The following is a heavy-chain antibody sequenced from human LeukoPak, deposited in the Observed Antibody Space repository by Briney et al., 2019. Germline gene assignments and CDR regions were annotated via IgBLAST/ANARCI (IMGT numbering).Heavy chain of an antibody. Sequence: GGSLRLSCAASGFTFRSYEMNWVRQAPGKGLEWVSVIYSGGSTYYADSVKGRFTISRDNSKNTLYLQMNSLRAEDTAVYYCARDLWVGGQGTLVTVSS. CDR3: ARDLWV. D-gene: IGHD3-16*01. J-gene: IGHJ4*02. V-gene: IGHV3-66*01. CDR2: IYSGGST. CDR1: GFTFRSYE.